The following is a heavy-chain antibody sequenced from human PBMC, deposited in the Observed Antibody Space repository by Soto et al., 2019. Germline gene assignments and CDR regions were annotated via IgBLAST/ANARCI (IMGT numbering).Heavy chain of an antibody. CDR1: GFTFSNYG. CDR3: ARDFKGDTIDY. Sequence: GGSLRPSCAASGFTFSNYGVHWVRQAPGKGLEWVAMIWYDGSNKYYADYVKGRFTISRDNSKNTLYLQMNSLRAEDTAVYYCARDFKGDTIDYWGQGTLVTVSS. J-gene: IGHJ4*02. V-gene: IGHV3-33*01. D-gene: IGHD2-21*02. CDR2: IWYDGSNK.